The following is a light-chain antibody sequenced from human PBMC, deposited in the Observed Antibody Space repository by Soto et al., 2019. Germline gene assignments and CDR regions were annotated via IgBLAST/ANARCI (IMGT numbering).Light chain of an antibody. J-gene: IGKJ1*01. CDR2: KAS. CDR3: QPYNSYSEA. V-gene: IGKV1-5*03. Sequence: DIQMTQSPSTLSGSVGDRVTITCRASQTISSWLAWYQQKPGKAPKLLIYKASTLKSGVPSMFSCSGSGTEFTLTISSLQPDDFATYYCQPYNSYSEALGQGTKVDIK. CDR1: QTISSW.